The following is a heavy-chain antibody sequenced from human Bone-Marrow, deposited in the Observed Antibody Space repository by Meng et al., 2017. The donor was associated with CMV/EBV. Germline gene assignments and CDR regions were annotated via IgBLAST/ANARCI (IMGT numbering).Heavy chain of an antibody. J-gene: IGHJ4*02. CDR3: ARDPDYGDCDEDYYFDY. D-gene: IGHD4-17*01. CDR1: GFTFSSYA. CDR2: IYSGGSST. V-gene: IGHV3-23*03. Sequence: GGSLRLSCAASGFTFSSYAMSWVRQAPGKGLEWVSVIYSGGSSTYYADSVKGRFTISRDNSKNTLYLQMNSLKAEDTAVYYCARDPDYGDCDEDYYFDYWGQGTLVTVSS.